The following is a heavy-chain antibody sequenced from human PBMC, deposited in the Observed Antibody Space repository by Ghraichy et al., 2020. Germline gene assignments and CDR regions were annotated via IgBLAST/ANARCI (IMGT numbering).Heavy chain of an antibody. Sequence: SETLSLTCTVSGGSISSYYWSWIRQPPGKGLEWIGYIYYSGSTNYNPSLKSRVTISVDTSKNQFSLKLSSVTAADTAVYYCARQGGGHIVGQQYYFDYWGQGTLVTVSS. J-gene: IGHJ4*02. V-gene: IGHV4-59*08. CDR3: ARQGGGHIVGQQYYFDY. CDR1: GGSISSYY. D-gene: IGHD1-26*01. CDR2: IYYSGST.